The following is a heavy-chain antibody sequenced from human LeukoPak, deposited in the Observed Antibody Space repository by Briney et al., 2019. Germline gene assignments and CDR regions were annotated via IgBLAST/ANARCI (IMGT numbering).Heavy chain of an antibody. D-gene: IGHD5-24*01. CDR1: GFAVSSKY. CDR2: IYLDCRA. Sequence: PGGSLRLSCAASGFAVSSKYMNWVRQAPGKGLEWVTVIYLDCRADYADSAKGSFTISSDNSKNTVYLQMNSLKDEDTAVYYCARDAETSLANWGQGTLVTVSP. V-gene: IGHV3-66*01. CDR3: ARDAETSLAN. J-gene: IGHJ4*02.